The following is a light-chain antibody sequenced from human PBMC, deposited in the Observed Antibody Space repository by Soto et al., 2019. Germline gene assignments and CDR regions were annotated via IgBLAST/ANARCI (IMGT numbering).Light chain of an antibody. Sequence: EIVLTQSPGTLSLSPGERATLSCRAGQSVSSSYLAWYQQKPGQAPRLLIYGASSRATGIPDRFSGSGSGTDFTLTISRLEPEDFAVYYCHQYGSSPTTFGQGTRLEI. J-gene: IGKJ5*01. V-gene: IGKV3-20*01. CDR2: GAS. CDR3: HQYGSSPTT. CDR1: QSVSSSY.